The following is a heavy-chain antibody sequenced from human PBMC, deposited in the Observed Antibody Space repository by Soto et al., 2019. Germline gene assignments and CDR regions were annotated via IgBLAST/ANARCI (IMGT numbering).Heavy chain of an antibody. CDR1: GFTFSYYW. CDR2: VHSDGSST. D-gene: IGHD2-21*02. V-gene: IGHV3-74*01. CDR3: ARGDKGAFHL. J-gene: IGHJ3*01. Sequence: EVQLVESEGGLVQPGGSLRLSCASSGFTFSYYWMHWVRQAPGQGLVWVSRVHSDGSSTTYADSVKGRFTISRDNAKNTVYLQMNSLRAEDTPVYYCARGDKGAFHLWGQCTMVTVSS.